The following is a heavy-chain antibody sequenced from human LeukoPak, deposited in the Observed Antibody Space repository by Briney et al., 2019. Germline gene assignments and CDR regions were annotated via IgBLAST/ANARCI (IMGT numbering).Heavy chain of an antibody. D-gene: IGHD3-22*01. CDR1: GYTFTGYY. J-gene: IGHJ3*02. CDR3: ASNLIGVVVADAFDI. CDR2: INPNSGGT. V-gene: IGHV1-2*02. Sequence: ASVQVSCKASGYTFTGYYMHWVRQAPGQGLEWMGWINPNSGGTNYAQKFQGRVTMTRDTSISTAYMELSRLRSDDTAVYYCASNLIGVVVADAFDIWGQGTKVTLSS.